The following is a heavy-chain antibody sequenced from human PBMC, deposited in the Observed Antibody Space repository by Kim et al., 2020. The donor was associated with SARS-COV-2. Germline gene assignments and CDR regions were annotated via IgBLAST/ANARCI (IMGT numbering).Heavy chain of an antibody. J-gene: IGHJ6*02. CDR2: IYYSGST. V-gene: IGHV4-39*02. Sequence: SETLSLTCTVSGGSISSSSYYWGWIRQPPGKGLEWIGSIYYSGSTYYNPSLKSRVTISVDTSKNQFSLKLSSVTAADTAVYYCARELEDRITIFGAGYYGMDVWGQGTTVTVSS. CDR1: GGSISSSSYY. CDR3: ARELEDRITIFGAGYYGMDV. D-gene: IGHD3-3*01.